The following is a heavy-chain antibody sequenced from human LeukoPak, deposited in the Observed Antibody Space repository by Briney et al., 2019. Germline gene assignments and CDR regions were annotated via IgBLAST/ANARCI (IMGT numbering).Heavy chain of an antibody. V-gene: IGHV4-4*02. CDR1: GGSISSSNW. Sequence: SETLSLTCAVSGGSISSSNWWSWVRQPPEKGLEWIGEMYHSGSTNVNPSLKSRVTISVDKSKNQFSLQLSSVTAADTAVYYCASSSGYYRPDNWGQGTLVTVSS. D-gene: IGHD6-19*01. J-gene: IGHJ4*02. CDR2: MYHSGST. CDR3: ASSSGYYRPDN.